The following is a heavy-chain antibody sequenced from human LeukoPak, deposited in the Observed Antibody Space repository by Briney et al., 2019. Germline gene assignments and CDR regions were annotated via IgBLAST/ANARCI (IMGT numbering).Heavy chain of an antibody. CDR3: ARDVWGDRDGFFAY. V-gene: IGHV3-74*01. CDR2: INNDGRST. Sequence: PGGSLRLSCAASGFTSSSYWMHWARQAPRKWLVWVAPINNDGRSTSYAESVKCRLTISRDNAKNTLYLQMNSLRAEDTAVFYCARDVWGDRDGFFAYWGQGTLVTVSS. CDR1: GFTSSSYW. J-gene: IGHJ4*02. D-gene: IGHD5-24*01.